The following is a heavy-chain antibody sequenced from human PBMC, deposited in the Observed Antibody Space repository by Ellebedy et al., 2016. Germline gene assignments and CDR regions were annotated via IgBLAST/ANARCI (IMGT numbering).Heavy chain of an antibody. CDR1: GFTFSGYS. V-gene: IGHV3-48*02. J-gene: IGHJ3*02. D-gene: IGHD2-8*01. CDR3: ARDKSVLMVYASIPSAFDI. CDR2: ISSSSSTI. Sequence: GESLKISCTASGFTFSGYSMNWVRQAPGKGLEWVSYISSSSSTIYYADSVKGRFTISRDNAKNSLYLQMNSLRDEDTAVYYCARDKSVLMVYASIPSAFDIWGQGTMVTVSS.